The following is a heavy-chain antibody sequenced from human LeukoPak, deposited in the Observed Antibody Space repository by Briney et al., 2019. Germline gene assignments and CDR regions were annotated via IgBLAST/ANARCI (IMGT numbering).Heavy chain of an antibody. D-gene: IGHD6-13*01. Sequence: GESLKISCKGSGYSFTSSWIGGGRQLPGKVVGGLGIIYLGDSDTRYSPSFQGQVTISADKSISTAYLQWSSLKASDTAMYYCARHLTLAAGFYDYYGMDVWGQGTTVTVSS. J-gene: IGHJ6*02. V-gene: IGHV5-51*01. CDR1: GYSFTSSW. CDR2: IYLGDSDT. CDR3: ARHLTLAAGFYDYYGMDV.